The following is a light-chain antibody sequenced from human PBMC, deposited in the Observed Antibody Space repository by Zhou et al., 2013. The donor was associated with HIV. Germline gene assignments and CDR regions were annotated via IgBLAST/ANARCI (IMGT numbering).Light chain of an antibody. CDR3: QQYGISPLFT. J-gene: IGKJ3*01. Sequence: EIVLTQSPGTLSLSPGEGATLSCRASQSVDSTYLAWYQQKPGQAPRLLIYGASSRATGIPDRFSGSGSGTDFTLTISRLEPEDCAVYYCQQYGISPLFTFGPGTKVEI. CDR2: GAS. V-gene: IGKV3-20*01. CDR1: QSVDSTY.